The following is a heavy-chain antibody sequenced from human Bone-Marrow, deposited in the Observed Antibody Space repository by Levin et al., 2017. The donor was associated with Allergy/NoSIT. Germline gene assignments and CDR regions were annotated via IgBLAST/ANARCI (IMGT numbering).Heavy chain of an antibody. J-gene: IGHJ5*02. CDR2: IKSETDGGTT. CDR1: GLPFNNAW. CDR3: TVGAEWFDP. V-gene: IGHV3-15*01. Sequence: GGSLRLSCAASGLPFNNAWMSWVRQAPGKGLEWVGRIKSETDGGTTDYAAPVKGRFTISRDEAKKTVDLQMNSLKNEDTAVYYCTVGAEWFDPWGQGTPVTVSS.